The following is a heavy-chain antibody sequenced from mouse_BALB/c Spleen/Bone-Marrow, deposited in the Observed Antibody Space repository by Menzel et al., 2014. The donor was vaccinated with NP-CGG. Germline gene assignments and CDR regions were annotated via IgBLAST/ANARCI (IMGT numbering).Heavy chain of an antibody. Sequence: VQLQQSGGGLVQPGGSRKLSCAASGFTFSSFGMRWVRQAPEKGLEWVAYISSGSSTIYYADTVKGRFTISRDNPKNTLFLQMTSLRSEDTAMYYCARDEDYAMDYWGQGTSVTASS. V-gene: IGHV5-17*02. J-gene: IGHJ4*01. CDR1: GFTFSSFG. CDR2: ISSGSSTI. CDR3: ARDEDYAMDY.